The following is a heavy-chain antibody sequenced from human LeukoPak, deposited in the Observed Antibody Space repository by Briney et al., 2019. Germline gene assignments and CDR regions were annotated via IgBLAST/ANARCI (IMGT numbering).Heavy chain of an antibody. V-gene: IGHV1-2*06. CDR1: GYTFTGYY. CDR2: INPNSGGT. CDR3: ARATVTRLRGFDY. J-gene: IGHJ4*02. Sequence: ASVKVSFKASGYTFTGYYMHWVRQAPGQELGWMGRINPNSGGTNYAQKFQGRVTMTRDTSISTAYTELSRLRSDDTAVYYCARATVTRLRGFDYWGQGTLVTVSS. D-gene: IGHD4-17*01.